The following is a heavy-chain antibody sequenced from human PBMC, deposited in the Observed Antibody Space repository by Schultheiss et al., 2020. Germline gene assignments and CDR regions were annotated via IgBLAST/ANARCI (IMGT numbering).Heavy chain of an antibody. V-gene: IGHV1-2*04. CDR3: ARVGVKAFDI. CDR2: INPNSGDT. D-gene: IGHD3-3*01. CDR1: GYTFSGYY. Sequence: ASVKVSCKASGYTFSGYYMHWVRQAPGQGLEWMGWINPNSGDTNYAQKFQGWVTMTRNTSITTAYMELSSLRSDDTAVYYCARVGVKAFDIWGQGTMVTVSS. J-gene: IGHJ3*02.